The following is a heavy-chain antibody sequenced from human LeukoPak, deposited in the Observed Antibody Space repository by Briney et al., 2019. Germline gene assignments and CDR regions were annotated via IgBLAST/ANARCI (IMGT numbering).Heavy chain of an antibody. D-gene: IGHD5-18*01. CDR2: IYYSGST. CDR3: ARDSVSGYSYGTRDYYGMDV. V-gene: IGHV4-59*01. Sequence: SETLSLTCTVSGGSISSYYWSWIRQPPGKGLEWIGYIYYSGSTNYNPSLKSRVTISVDTSKNQFSLKLSSVTAADTAVYYCARDSVSGYSYGTRDYYGMDVWGQGTTVTVSS. CDR1: GGSISSYY. J-gene: IGHJ6*02.